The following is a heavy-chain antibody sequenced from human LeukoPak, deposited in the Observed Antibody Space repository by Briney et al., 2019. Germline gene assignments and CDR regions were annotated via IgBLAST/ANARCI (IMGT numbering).Heavy chain of an antibody. Sequence: GGSLRLSCAASGFTFSSYAMTWVRQAPGKGLEWVSAISGSGGRTYYADSVKGRFTISRDNSKNTLYLQMNSLRAEDTAVYYCAGYVWGTYRYTNYWGQGTLVTVSS. CDR3: AGYVWGTYRYTNY. J-gene: IGHJ4*02. D-gene: IGHD3-16*02. CDR2: ISGSGGRT. V-gene: IGHV3-23*01. CDR1: GFTFSSYA.